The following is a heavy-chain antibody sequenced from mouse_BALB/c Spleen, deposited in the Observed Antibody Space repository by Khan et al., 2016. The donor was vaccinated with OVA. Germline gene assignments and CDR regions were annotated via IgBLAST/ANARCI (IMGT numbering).Heavy chain of an antibody. Sequence: EVKLLESGPGLVKPSQSLSLTCTVTGYSITSDYAWNWIRQFPGNKLEWMGYISYSGSTTYNPSLKSRISITRDTSKNQFFLQLNSVTTEDTATYYCARWFTYWDQGTLVTVSA. CDR2: ISYSGST. CDR1: GYSITSDYA. J-gene: IGHJ3*01. V-gene: IGHV3-2*02. CDR3: ARWFTY.